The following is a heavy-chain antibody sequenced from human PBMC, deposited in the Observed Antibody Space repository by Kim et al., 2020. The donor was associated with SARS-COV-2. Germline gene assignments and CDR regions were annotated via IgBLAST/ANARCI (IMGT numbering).Heavy chain of an antibody. CDR2: ISYDGSNK. D-gene: IGHD3-22*01. V-gene: IGHV3-30*04. J-gene: IGHJ3*02. CDR1: GFTFSSYA. CDR3: ARDGGDYDSSGYYRGDAFEI. Sequence: GGSLRLSCAASGFTFSSYAMHWVRQAPGKGLEWVAVISYDGSNKYYADSVKGRFTISRDNSKNTLYLQMNSLRAEDTAVYYCARDGGDYDSSGYYRGDAFEIWGQGTLVTVSS.